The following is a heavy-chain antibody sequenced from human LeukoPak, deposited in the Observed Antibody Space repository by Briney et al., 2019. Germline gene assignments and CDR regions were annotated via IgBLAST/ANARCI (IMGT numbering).Heavy chain of an antibody. CDR1: GYTFTSYG. CDR3: AGIVVVPAAIGGCWFDP. CDR2: ISAYNGNT. J-gene: IGHJ5*02. Sequence: GASVKVSCKASGYTFTSYGISWVRQAPGQGLEWMGWISAYNGNTNYAQKLQGRVTMTTDTSTSTAYMELRSLRSDDTAVYYCAGIVVVPAAIGGCWFDPWGQGTLVTVSS. V-gene: IGHV1-18*01. D-gene: IGHD2-2*02.